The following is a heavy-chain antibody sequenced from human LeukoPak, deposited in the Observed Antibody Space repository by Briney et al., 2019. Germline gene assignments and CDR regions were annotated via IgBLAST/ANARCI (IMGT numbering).Heavy chain of an antibody. J-gene: IGHJ5*02. CDR3: ARVGYYDSTTPP. Sequence: KSSETLSLTRAVYGGSFSGYYWSWIRQPPGKGLEWIGEINHSGSTNYNPSLKSRVTISVDTSKNQFSLKLSSVTAADTAVYYCARVGYYDSTTPPWGQGTLVTVSS. CDR2: INHSGST. D-gene: IGHD3-22*01. CDR1: GGSFSGYY. V-gene: IGHV4-34*01.